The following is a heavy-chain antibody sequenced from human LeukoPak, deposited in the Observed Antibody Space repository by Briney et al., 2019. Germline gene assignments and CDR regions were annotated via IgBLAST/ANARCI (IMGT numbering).Heavy chain of an antibody. V-gene: IGHV3-43*02. CDR2: INGDGGST. Sequence: GGSLRLSCAASGFTFSSSWIHWVRQAPGKGLEWVSLINGDGGSTYYADSVKGRFTISRDNSKDSLFLQMNSLRTEDTAFYYCAKVRASGWYADFDYWGQGTLVTVSS. CDR3: AKVRASGWYADFDY. D-gene: IGHD6-19*01. J-gene: IGHJ4*02. CDR1: GFTFSSSW.